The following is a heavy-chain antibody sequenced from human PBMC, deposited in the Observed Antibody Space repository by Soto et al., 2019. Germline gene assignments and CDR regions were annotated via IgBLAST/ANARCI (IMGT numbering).Heavy chain of an antibody. Sequence: PSETLSLTCTVSGGSISSGGYYWSWIRQHPGKGLEWIGYIYYSGGTYYNPSLKSRVTISVDTSKNQFSLKLSSVTAADTAVYYCATLELPGGWFDPWGQGTLVTVSS. CDR2: IYYSGGT. V-gene: IGHV4-31*03. D-gene: IGHD1-7*01. CDR1: GGSISSGGYY. CDR3: ATLELPGGWFDP. J-gene: IGHJ5*02.